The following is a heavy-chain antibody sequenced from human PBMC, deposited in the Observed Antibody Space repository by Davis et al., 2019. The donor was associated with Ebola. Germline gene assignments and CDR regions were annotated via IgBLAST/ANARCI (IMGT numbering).Heavy chain of an antibody. J-gene: IGHJ4*02. CDR1: GFTFSSYG. CDR2: ISYDGSNK. CDR3: TSTNGQDREDY. V-gene: IGHV3-30*03. D-gene: IGHD1-1*01. Sequence: GESLKISCAASGFTFSSYGMHWVRQAPGKGLEWVAVISYDGSNKYYADSVKGRFTISRDNSKNTLYLQMNSLRAEDTAVYYCTSTNGQDREDYWGQGTLVTVSS.